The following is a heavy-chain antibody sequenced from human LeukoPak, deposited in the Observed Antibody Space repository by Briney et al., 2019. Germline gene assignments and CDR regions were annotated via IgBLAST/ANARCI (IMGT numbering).Heavy chain of an antibody. J-gene: IGHJ6*02. V-gene: IGHV3-53*01. Sequence: GGSLRLSCAASGFTVSSSYMSWVRQAPGKGLEWVSVLFTGGITYYADSVKGRFTISRDNAKNSLYLQMNSLRAEDTAVYYCARDRDSSGWYYSSRYYYYYGMDVWGQGTTVTVSS. D-gene: IGHD6-19*01. CDR2: LFTGGIT. CDR1: GFTVSSSY. CDR3: ARDRDSSGWYYSSRYYYYYGMDV.